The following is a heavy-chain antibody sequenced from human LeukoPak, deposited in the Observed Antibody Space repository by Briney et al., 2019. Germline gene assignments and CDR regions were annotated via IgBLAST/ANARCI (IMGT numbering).Heavy chain of an antibody. CDR1: GFTFSSYG. D-gene: IGHD3-3*01. J-gene: IGHJ4*02. Sequence: GGSLRLSCAASGFTFSSYGMHWVRQAPGKGLEWVAFIRYDGSNKYYADSVKGRFTISRDNSKNTLYLQMNSLRAEDTAVYYCAKDIKKGENYDFWIGYTHGFDYWGQGTLVTVSS. CDR3: AKDIKKGENYDFWIGYTHGFDY. CDR2: IRYDGSNK. V-gene: IGHV3-30*02.